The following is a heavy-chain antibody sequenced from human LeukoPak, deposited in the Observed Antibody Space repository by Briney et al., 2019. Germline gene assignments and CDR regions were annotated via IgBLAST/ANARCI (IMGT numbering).Heavy chain of an antibody. J-gene: IGHJ4*02. V-gene: IGHV4-61*02. CDR1: GGSISSGSYY. CDR2: IYTSGST. CDR3: ARDHRGYYADY. Sequence: SSETLSLTXTVSGGSISSGSYYWSWIRQPAGQGLEWIGRIYTSGSTNYNPSLKSRVTISVDTSKNQFSLKLSSVTAADTAVYYCARDHRGYYADYWGQGTLVTVSS. D-gene: IGHD3-22*01.